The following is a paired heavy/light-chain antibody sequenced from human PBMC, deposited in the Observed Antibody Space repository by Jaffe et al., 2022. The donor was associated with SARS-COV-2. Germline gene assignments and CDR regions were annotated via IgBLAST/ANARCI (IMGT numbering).Light chain of an antibody. J-gene: IGLJ1*01. CDR2: SNN. CDR3: AAWDDSLNGLYV. Sequence: QSVLTQPPSASGTPGQRVTISCSGSSSNIGSNTVNWYQQLPGTAPKLLIYSNNQRPSGVPDRFSGSKSGTSASLAISGLQSEDEADYYCAAWDDSLNGLYVFGTGTKVTVL. CDR1: SSNIGSNT. V-gene: IGLV1-44*01.
Heavy chain of an antibody. D-gene: IGHD3-22*01. J-gene: IGHJ3*02. CDR1: GGSISSYY. Sequence: QVQLQESGPGLVKPSETLSLTCTVSGGSISSYYWSWIRQPPGKGLEWIGYIYYSGSTNYNPSLKSRVTISVDTSKNQFSLKLSSVTAADTAVYYCARDDAYYDSSGYGAFDIWGQGTMVTVSS. CDR3: ARDDAYYDSSGYGAFDI. V-gene: IGHV4-59*01. CDR2: IYYSGST.